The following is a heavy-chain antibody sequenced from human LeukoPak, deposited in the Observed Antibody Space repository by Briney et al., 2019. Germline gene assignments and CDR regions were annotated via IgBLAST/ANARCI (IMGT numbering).Heavy chain of an antibody. CDR2: IYSGGST. D-gene: IGHD1-20*01. Sequence: GGSLRLSCAASGFTVSSNYMSWVRQAPGKGLEWVSVIYSGGSTYYADSVKGRFTISRDNSKNTLYLQMNSLRAEDTAVYYCANPEGGLTGQDYWGQGTLVTVSS. CDR1: GFTVSSNY. J-gene: IGHJ4*02. CDR3: ANPEGGLTGQDY. V-gene: IGHV3-53*01.